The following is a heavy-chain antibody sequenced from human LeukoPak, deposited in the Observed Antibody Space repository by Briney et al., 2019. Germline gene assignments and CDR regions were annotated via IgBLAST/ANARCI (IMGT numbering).Heavy chain of an antibody. V-gene: IGHV4-39*01. J-gene: IGHJ4*02. CDR2: IYYTGNT. CDR1: GGSISSSNSY. D-gene: IGHD3/OR15-3a*01. CDR3: ARQTGSGLFTLP. Sequence: SETLSLTCIVSGGSISSSNSYWGWIRQPPGKGLEWIGSIYYTGNTYYNASLKSRVTISIDTPKNQISLRLTSVTATDTAMYYCARQTGSGLFTLPGGQGTLVTVSS.